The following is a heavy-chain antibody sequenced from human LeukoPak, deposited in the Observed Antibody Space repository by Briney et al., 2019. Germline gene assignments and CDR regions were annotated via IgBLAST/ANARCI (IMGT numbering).Heavy chain of an antibody. Sequence: GGSLRLSCAASGFTFSDYWIHWVRQAPGKGLVWVSRINTDGSITNYADSVKGRFSISRDNAKNTLYLQMNSLRAEDTAVYYCARDLQLWTTRDTRGRVQVGYWGQGTLVTVSS. CDR1: GFTFSDYW. CDR3: ARDLQLWTTRDTRGRVQVGY. V-gene: IGHV3-74*01. J-gene: IGHJ4*02. D-gene: IGHD5-18*01. CDR2: INTDGSIT.